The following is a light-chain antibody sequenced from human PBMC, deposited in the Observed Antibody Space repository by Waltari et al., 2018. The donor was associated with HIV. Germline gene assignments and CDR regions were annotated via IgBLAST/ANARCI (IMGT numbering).Light chain of an antibody. CDR2: DVS. V-gene: IGLV2-14*01. CDR1: SSDIGRYNF. CDR3: SSYTSSSTLFV. Sequence: QSALTHPASASGSPGQSITISCTGASSDIGRYNFVSCYQQHPGKAPKLMIYDVSNRPSGVSNRFSGAKSGNTASLTISGLQAEDEADYYCSSYTSSSTLFVFGTGTKVTVL. J-gene: IGLJ1*01.